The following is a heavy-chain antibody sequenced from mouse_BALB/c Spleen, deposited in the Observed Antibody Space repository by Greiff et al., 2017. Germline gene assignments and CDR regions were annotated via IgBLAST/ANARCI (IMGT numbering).Heavy chain of an antibody. V-gene: IGHV2-9*02. CDR2: IWAGGST. CDR1: GFSLTSYG. J-gene: IGHJ4*01. D-gene: IGHD2-4*01. Sequence: VQLVESGPGLVAPSQSLSITCTVSGFSLTSYGVHWVRQPPGKGLEWLGVIWAGGSTNYNSALMSRLSISKDNSKSQVFLKMNSLQTDDTAMYYCASPDYDGIYYNAMDYWGQGTSVTVSS. CDR3: ASPDYDGIYYNAMDY.